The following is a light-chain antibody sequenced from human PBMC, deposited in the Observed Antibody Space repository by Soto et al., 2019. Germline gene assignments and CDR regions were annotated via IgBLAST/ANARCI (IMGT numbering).Light chain of an antibody. CDR2: GAS. V-gene: IGKV3-20*01. CDR1: QIVNSDY. Sequence: EIVLTQSPGTLSLSPGERATLSRGAGQIVNSDYFAWFQLKPGQAPRLLIYGASRRATGIPDRFSGSGSGTDFTLTINRLEPEDFAMYYCQQYVNSPGTFGQGSRIEIK. CDR3: QQYVNSPGT. J-gene: IGKJ1*01.